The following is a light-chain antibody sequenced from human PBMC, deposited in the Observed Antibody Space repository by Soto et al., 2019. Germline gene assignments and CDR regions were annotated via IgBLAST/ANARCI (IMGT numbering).Light chain of an antibody. J-gene: IGKJ4*01. CDR2: DTS. Sequence: EFGMRQSPATLSVTTGEGATLSCRASQGIGDTLAWYQHKPGQTPRLLIYDTSTRATGVPTRFSGSGSGTDFTLTISSLQSEDFAVYYCQQRSNWPLTFGGGTKVAIK. CDR3: QQRSNWPLT. V-gene: IGKV3-15*01. CDR1: QGIGDT.